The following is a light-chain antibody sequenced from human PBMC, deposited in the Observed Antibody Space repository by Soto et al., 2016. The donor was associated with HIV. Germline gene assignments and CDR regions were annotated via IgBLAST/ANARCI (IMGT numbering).Light chain of an antibody. Sequence: SYVLTQPPSVSVAPGKTVSITCAENNIGTKSVHWYKQRPGQAPVVVVYDDSDRPSGIPERFSGSKSGNMATLTISRVEAGDEADYYCQVWDSSSDHYVFGTGTEVTV. CDR2: DDS. V-gene: IGLV3-21*03. J-gene: IGLJ1*01. CDR3: QVWDSSSDHYV. CDR1: NIGTKS.